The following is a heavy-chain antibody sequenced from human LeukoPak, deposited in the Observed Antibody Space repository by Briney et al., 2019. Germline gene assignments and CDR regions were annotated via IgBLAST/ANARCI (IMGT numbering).Heavy chain of an antibody. D-gene: IGHD3-10*01. J-gene: IGHJ6*03. CDR3: ARVPYGNYHYYYMDV. Sequence: PGGSLRPSCAASGFIVSSNYMSWVRQAPGKGLEWVSVIYSGGSTYYADSVKGRFTISRDNSKNTVYLQMNSLRAEDTAVYYCARVPYGNYHYYYMDVWGKGTTVTVSS. CDR2: IYSGGST. CDR1: GFIVSSNY. V-gene: IGHV3-53*01.